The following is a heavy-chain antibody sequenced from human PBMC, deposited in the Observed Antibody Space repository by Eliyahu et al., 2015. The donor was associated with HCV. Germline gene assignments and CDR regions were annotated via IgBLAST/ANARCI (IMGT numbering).Heavy chain of an antibody. Sequence: EVQLVESGGGLVQPGRSLXLSCAASXFTFXXFAMYWVRQVPGKGLEWVSGISYNSVGIDYVDSVKGRFTISRDNAKNSLYLQMNSLRPEDTAFYYCAKEGSSSPHFDYWGQGTLVIVSS. J-gene: IGHJ4*02. V-gene: IGHV3-9*01. CDR3: AKEGSSSPHFDY. D-gene: IGHD6-6*01. CDR2: ISYNSVGI. CDR1: XFTFXXFA.